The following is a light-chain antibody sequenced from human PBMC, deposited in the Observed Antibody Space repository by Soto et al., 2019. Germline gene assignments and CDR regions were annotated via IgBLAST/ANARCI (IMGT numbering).Light chain of an antibody. V-gene: IGKV3-11*01. CDR2: DAS. Sequence: EIVLTQSPATLSLSPVERATLSCMASQSVSSYLAWYQQKPGQAPRLLIYDASNRATGIPARFSGSGSGTDFTLTINSLEPEDSAVYYCQQRSNWPSITFGQGTRLEIK. CDR3: QQRSNWPSIT. CDR1: QSVSSY. J-gene: IGKJ5*01.